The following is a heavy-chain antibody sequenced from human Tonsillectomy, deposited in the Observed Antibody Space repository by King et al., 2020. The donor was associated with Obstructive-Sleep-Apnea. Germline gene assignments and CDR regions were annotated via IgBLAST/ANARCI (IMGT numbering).Heavy chain of an antibody. D-gene: IGHD3-10*01. CDR1: GGSFSGYY. J-gene: IGHJ4*02. V-gene: IGHV4-34*01. CDR2: INHSGST. CDR3: ARARFFDSGTYYPPDY. Sequence: QVQLQQWGAGLLKPSETLSLTCAVSGGSFSGYYWSWIRQSPGKGLEWIGEINHSGSTSCNPSLKSRVTISVDTSKNQISLKLSSVTAADTAVYYCARARFFDSGTYYPPDYWGQGTLVTVTS.